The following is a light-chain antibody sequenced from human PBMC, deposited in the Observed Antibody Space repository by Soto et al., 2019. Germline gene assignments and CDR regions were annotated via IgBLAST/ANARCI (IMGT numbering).Light chain of an antibody. Sequence: EIVLTQSPGTLSLSPGVRATLSCRASQTVSSNYLAWYQQKTGQAPRLLMYGASSRAAGIPDKFTGSGSGTDFTLTISRLEPEDFAVYYCQQYSRSPFTFGQGTKLEI. CDR1: QTVSSNY. V-gene: IGKV3-20*01. CDR2: GAS. J-gene: IGKJ2*01. CDR3: QQYSRSPFT.